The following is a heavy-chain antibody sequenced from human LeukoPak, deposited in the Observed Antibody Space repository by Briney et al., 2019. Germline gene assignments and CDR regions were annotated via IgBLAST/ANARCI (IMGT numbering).Heavy chain of an antibody. D-gene: IGHD2-2*01. CDR1: GGSFSGYY. CDR3: ARGRICSSTSCLRFDH. J-gene: IGHJ4*02. Sequence: PSETLSLTCAVYGGSFSGYYWSWIRQPPGKGLEWIGEINHSGSTNYNPSLKSRVTISVDTSKNQFSLKLSSATAADTAVYYCARGRICSSTSCLRFDHWGQGTLVTVSS. V-gene: IGHV4-34*01. CDR2: INHSGST.